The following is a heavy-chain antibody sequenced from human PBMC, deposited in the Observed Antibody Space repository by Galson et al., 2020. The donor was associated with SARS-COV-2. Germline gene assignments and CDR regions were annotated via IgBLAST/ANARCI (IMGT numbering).Heavy chain of an antibody. Sequence: SVKVSCKASGGTFSSYTISWVRQAPGQGLEWMGRIIPILGIANYAQKFQGRVTITADKSTSTAYMELSSLRSEDTAVYYCARDHPVTTAPAGYYYGMDVWGQGAPVTVSS. CDR3: ARDHPVTTAPAGYYYGMDV. D-gene: IGHD4-4*01. J-gene: IGHJ6*02. CDR2: IIPILGIA. V-gene: IGHV1-69*04. CDR1: GGTFSSYT.